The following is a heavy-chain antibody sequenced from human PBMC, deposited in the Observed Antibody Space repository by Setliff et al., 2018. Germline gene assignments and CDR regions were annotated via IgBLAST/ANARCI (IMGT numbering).Heavy chain of an antibody. D-gene: IGHD2-15*01. CDR3: ASDGAYCSGGSCYSFDY. V-gene: IGHV1-69*13. CDR1: GGMSGTYS. CDR2: IIPICGTP. Sequence: SVKVSCKASGGMSGTYSISWVRQAPGQGLEWMGAIIPICGTPNYAQKFQDRVPITAGVSTSTAYMELSSLRSDDTAVYYCASDGAYCSGGSCYSFDYWGQGTPVTVSS. J-gene: IGHJ4*02.